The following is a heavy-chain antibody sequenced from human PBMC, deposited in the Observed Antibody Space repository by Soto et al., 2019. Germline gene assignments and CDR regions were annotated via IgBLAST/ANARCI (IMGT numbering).Heavy chain of an antibody. CDR1: GGSISSSSYY. D-gene: IGHD3-10*01. J-gene: IGHJ5*02. CDR3: AMTMVRGVLDP. Sequence: SETLSLTCTVSGGSISSSSYYWGWIRQPPGKGLEWIGSIYYSGSTYYNPSLKSRVTISVDTSKNQFSLKLSSVTAADTAVYYCAMTMVRGVLDPWGQGTLVTVSS. CDR2: IYYSGST. V-gene: IGHV4-39*01.